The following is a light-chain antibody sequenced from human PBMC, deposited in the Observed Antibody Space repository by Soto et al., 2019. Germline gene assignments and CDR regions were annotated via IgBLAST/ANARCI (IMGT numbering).Light chain of an antibody. CDR1: QSIGGY. CDR2: AAS. CDR3: QQSYSSPIT. Sequence: DIQMTQSPSSLSASVGYRVSITCRASQSIGGYLTWYQQLPGKAPKLLIFAASGLQSGVPSRFSGSGSGTDFTLTISSLQPEDFATYYCQQSYSSPITFGQGTRLEI. J-gene: IGKJ5*01. V-gene: IGKV1-39*01.